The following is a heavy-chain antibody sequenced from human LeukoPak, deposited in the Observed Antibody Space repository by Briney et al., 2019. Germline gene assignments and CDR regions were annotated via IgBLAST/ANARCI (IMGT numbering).Heavy chain of an antibody. CDR1: GGSISSYY. J-gene: IGHJ4*02. V-gene: IGHV4-59*06. Sequence: SETLSLTCTVSGGSISSYYWSWIRQHPGKGLEWIGYIYYSGSTYYNPSLKSRVTISVDTSKNQFSLKLSSVTAADTAVYYCARDAFNYYGSGSYSGGVFDYWGQGTLVTVSS. D-gene: IGHD3-10*01. CDR3: ARDAFNYYGSGSYSGGVFDY. CDR2: IYYSGST.